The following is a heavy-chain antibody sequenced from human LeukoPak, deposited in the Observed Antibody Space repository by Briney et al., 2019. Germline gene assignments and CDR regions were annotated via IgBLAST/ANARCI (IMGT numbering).Heavy chain of an antibody. D-gene: IGHD2-2*01. CDR3: GRLAHNAWYAIDF. CDR1: DFTFDFYW. CDR2: ILPDGSQK. V-gene: IGHV3-7*01. Sequence: GGSLRLACVASDFTFDFYWMTWVRQAPGKGLEWLANILPDGSQKYYVDSVKGRFTISRDNPKNSLYLQINNLRAEDTAVYYCGRLAHNAWYAIDFWGQGTLVTVSS. J-gene: IGHJ4*02.